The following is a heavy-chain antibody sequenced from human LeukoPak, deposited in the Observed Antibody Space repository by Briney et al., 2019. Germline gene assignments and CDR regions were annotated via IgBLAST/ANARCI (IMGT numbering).Heavy chain of an antibody. D-gene: IGHD4-11*01. Sequence: SETLSLTCTVSGGSISSGTYYWSWIRQAAGKGLEWIGRIYTSGSTNYNPSLKSRVTISVDTSKNQFSLKLSSVTAADTAVYYCARAAFSNYLSYFDYWGQGILVTVSS. J-gene: IGHJ4*02. CDR3: ARAAFSNYLSYFDY. V-gene: IGHV4-61*02. CDR1: GGSISSGTYY. CDR2: IYTSGST.